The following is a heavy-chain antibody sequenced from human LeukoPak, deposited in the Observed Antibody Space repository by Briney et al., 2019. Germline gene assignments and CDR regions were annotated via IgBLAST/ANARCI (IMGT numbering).Heavy chain of an antibody. Sequence: PSQTLSLTYAVSGGSISSGGYSWSWIRQPPGKGLEWIGYIYHSGSTYYNPSLKSRVTISVDRSKNQFSLKLSSVTAADTAVYYCARAPGSYYHYFDYWGQGTLVTVSS. CDR2: IYHSGST. D-gene: IGHD1-26*01. CDR1: GGSISSGGYS. CDR3: ARAPGSYYHYFDY. V-gene: IGHV4-30-2*01. J-gene: IGHJ4*02.